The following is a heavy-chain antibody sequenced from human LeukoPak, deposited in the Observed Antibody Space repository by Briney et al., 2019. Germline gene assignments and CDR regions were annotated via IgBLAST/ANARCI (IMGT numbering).Heavy chain of an antibody. Sequence: RASVKVSCKASGGTFSSYAISWVRQAPGQGLEWMGGITPIFGTANYAQKFQGRVTITTDESTSTAYMELSSLRSEDTAVYYCARGGSYSGAFDIWGQGTMVTVSS. J-gene: IGHJ3*02. CDR2: ITPIFGTA. V-gene: IGHV1-69*05. D-gene: IGHD1-26*01. CDR1: GGTFSSYA. CDR3: ARGGSYSGAFDI.